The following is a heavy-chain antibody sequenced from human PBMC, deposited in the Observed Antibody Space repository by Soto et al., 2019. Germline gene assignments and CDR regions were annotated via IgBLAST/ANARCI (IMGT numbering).Heavy chain of an antibody. CDR3: ARREIQGPIDY. Sequence: QVQLQESGPGLVKPSDTLSLTCAVSGYSISSSNWWDWIRQPPGKGLEWIGYIYYSGTTYYNPSLKSRVSMSVDTSENQFSLKLTSVTAVDTAVYYCARREIQGPIDYWGQGTLVTVSS. V-gene: IGHV4-28*01. D-gene: IGHD1-26*01. J-gene: IGHJ4*02. CDR2: IYYSGTT. CDR1: GYSISSSNW.